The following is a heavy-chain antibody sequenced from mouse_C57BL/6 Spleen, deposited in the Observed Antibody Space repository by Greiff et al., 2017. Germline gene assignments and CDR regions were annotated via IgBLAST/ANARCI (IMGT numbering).Heavy chain of an antibody. V-gene: IGHV3-6*01. Sequence: DVKLQESGPGLVKPSQSLSLTCSVTGYSITSGYYWNWIRQFPGNKLEWMGYISYDGSNNYNPSLKNRISITRDTSKNQFFLKLNSVTTEDTATYYCAREGGDYDVGYAMDYWGQGTSVTVSS. D-gene: IGHD2-4*01. CDR1: GYSITSGYY. J-gene: IGHJ4*01. CDR2: ISYDGSN. CDR3: AREGGDYDVGYAMDY.